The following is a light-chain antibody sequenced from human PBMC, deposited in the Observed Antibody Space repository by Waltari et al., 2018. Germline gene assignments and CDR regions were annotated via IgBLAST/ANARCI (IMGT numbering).Light chain of an antibody. CDR2: DVR. V-gene: IGLV2-11*01. CDR3: CSYAGNYIMI. Sequence: QSVLTQPRSVSGSRGQSVTISCPGNKSDVGAYDSVSWYQHHPGKAPKLMIYDVRRRPSGVPPRFSGSKSGNSASLTISGLQTEDEADYYCCSYAGNYIMIFGGGTKVTVL. CDR1: KSDVGAYDS. J-gene: IGLJ2*01.